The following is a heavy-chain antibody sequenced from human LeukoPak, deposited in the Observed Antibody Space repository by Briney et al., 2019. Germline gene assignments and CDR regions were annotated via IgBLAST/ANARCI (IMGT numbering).Heavy chain of an antibody. CDR3: ARDHPDCRGTSCLLFDC. D-gene: IGHD2-2*01. CDR2: IYTSGST. J-gene: IGHJ4*02. Sequence: PSETLSLTCTVSGGSISSYYWSWIRQPAGKGLEWIGRIYTSGSTNYNPSLKSRVTMSVDTSKSQFSLKLSSVTAADTAVYYCARDHPDCRGTSCLLFDCWGQGTLVTVSS. CDR1: GGSISSYY. V-gene: IGHV4-4*07.